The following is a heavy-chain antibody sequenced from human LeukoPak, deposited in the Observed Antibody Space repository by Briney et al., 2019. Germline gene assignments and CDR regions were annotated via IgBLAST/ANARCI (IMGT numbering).Heavy chain of an antibody. J-gene: IGHJ4*02. Sequence: ASVKVSCKASGGTFSSYAISWVRQAPGQGLEWMGGIIPIFGTANYAQKFQGRVTITADESTSTAYMELSSLRSEDTAVYYCASGLVGATTGSYWGQGTLSPSPQ. V-gene: IGHV1-69*13. D-gene: IGHD1-26*01. CDR1: GGTFSSYA. CDR3: ASGLVGATTGSY. CDR2: IIPIFGTA.